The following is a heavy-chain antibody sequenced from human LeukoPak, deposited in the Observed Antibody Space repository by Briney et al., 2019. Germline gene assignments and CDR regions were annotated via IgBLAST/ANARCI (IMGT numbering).Heavy chain of an antibody. J-gene: IGHJ3*02. D-gene: IGHD3-22*01. CDR3: ARGYDSSGYFNSAGTLDAFDI. Sequence: ASVKVSCKASGYTFTSYGISWVRQAPGQGLEWMGWISAYNGNTNYAQKLQGRVTMTTDTSTSTAYMELRSLRSDDTAVYYCARGYDSSGYFNSAGTLDAFDIWGQGTMVTVSS. V-gene: IGHV1-18*01. CDR2: ISAYNGNT. CDR1: GYTFTSYG.